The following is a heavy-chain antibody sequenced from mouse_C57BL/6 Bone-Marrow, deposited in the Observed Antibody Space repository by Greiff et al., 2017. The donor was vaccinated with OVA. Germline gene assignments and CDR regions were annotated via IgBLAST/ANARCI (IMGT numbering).Heavy chain of an antibody. D-gene: IGHD2-1*01. Sequence: VQLQQSGAELARPGASVKLSCKASGYTFTSYGISWVKQRTGQGLEWIGEIYPRSGNNSYNEKFKGKATLTAAKSSSAAYMRLRSLTSEDSAVYFCARGEGNYPDYWGQGTTLTVSS. CDR3: ARGEGNYPDY. CDR1: GYTFTSYG. J-gene: IGHJ2*01. CDR2: IYPRSGNN. V-gene: IGHV1-81*01.